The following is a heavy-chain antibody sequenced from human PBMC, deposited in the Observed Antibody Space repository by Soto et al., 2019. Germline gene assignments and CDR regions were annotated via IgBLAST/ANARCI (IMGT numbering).Heavy chain of an antibody. CDR1: GFIFNNYA. Sequence: QVQLVESGGGVVQPGTSLRLSCVTSGFIFNNYALYWVRQAPGKGLEWVASISVDGTKENYADSVKGRCSISRDKSKNTLYLELNSLRGEDTAVYYCARELVDWQYFDYWGQGTLVTVSS. D-gene: IGHD2-8*02. CDR3: ARELVDWQYFDY. CDR2: ISVDGTKE. J-gene: IGHJ4*02. V-gene: IGHV3-30-3*01.